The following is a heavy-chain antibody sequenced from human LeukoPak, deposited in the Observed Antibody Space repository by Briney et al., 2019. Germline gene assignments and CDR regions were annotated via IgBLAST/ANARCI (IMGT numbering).Heavy chain of an antibody. D-gene: IGHD2-15*01. J-gene: IGHJ6*03. CDR2: INPSGGST. CDR3: ARDRRVGVDYYMDV. V-gene: IGHV1-46*03. CDR1: GYTFTSYY. Sequence: AAVKVSCKTSGYTFTSYYMHWVRQAPGQGLEWMGIINPSGGSTSYAQKFQGRVTMTRDTSTSTVYMELSSLRSKDTAVYYCARDRRVGVDYYMDVWGKGTTVTVSS.